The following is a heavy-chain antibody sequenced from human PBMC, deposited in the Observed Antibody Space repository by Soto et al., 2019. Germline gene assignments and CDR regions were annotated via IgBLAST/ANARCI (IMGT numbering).Heavy chain of an antibody. J-gene: IGHJ4*02. Sequence: PSETLSLACAVYGGSFSGYYWSWIRQPPGKGLEWIGEINHSGSTNYNPSLKSRVTISVDTSKNQFSLKLSSVTAADTAVYYCARVLSVIRYYFDYWGQGTLVTVSS. CDR1: GGSFSGYY. V-gene: IGHV4-34*01. CDR2: INHSGST. CDR3: ARVLSVIRYYFDY. D-gene: IGHD4-4*01.